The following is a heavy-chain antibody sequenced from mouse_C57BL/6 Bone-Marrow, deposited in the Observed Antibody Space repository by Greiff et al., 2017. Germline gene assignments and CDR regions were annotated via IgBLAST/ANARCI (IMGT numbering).Heavy chain of an antibody. V-gene: IGHV3-6*01. Sequence: EVHLVESGPGLVKPSQSLSLTCSVTGYSITSGYYWNWIRQFPGNKLEWMGYISYDGSNNYNPSLKNRISIPRDTSKNQFFLKLNSVTTEDTATYYCARGGLTLYAMDYWGQGTSVTVSS. J-gene: IGHJ4*01. CDR3: ARGGLTLYAMDY. D-gene: IGHD2-12*01. CDR2: ISYDGSN. CDR1: GYSITSGYY.